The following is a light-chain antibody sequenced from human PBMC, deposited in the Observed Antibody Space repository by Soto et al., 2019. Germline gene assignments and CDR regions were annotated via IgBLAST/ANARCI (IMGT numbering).Light chain of an antibody. CDR3: LQHNTYTWT. CDR2: AAS. CDR1: QSISSW. J-gene: IGKJ1*01. Sequence: DIQMTQSPSTLSASVGDRVNITCRASQSISSWLAWYQQKPGKAPKRLIYAASSLQSGVPSRFSGSGSGTEFTLTISALQPEDFATYYCLQHNTYTWTGGQGTKGDIK. V-gene: IGKV1-5*01.